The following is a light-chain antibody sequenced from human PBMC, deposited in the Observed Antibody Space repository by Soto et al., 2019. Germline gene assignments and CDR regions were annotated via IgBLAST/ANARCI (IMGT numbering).Light chain of an antibody. J-gene: IGLJ1*01. Sequence: QSALTQPASVSGSPGQSITISFTGTSSDVGGYNYVSWYQQHPGKAPKLMIYEVSNRPSGVSNRFSGSKSGNTASLTLSGLQAEDEADYYCSSYTSSSIDYVFGTGTKLTVL. CDR1: SSDVGGYNY. CDR2: EVS. V-gene: IGLV2-14*01. CDR3: SSYTSSSIDYV.